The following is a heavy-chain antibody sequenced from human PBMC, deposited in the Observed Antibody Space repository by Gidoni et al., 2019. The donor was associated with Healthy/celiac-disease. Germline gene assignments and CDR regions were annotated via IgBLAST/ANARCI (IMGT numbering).Heavy chain of an antibody. CDR2: MNPNSGNT. Sequence: QVQLVQSGAEVKKPGASVKVSCKASGYTFTSYDINWVRQATGQGLEWMGWMNPNSGNTGYAQKFQGRVTMTRNTSISTAYMELSSLRSEDTAVYYCARGEGYDFWSGYYNNWFDPWGQGTLVTVSS. D-gene: IGHD3-3*01. CDR3: ARGEGYDFWSGYYNNWFDP. J-gene: IGHJ5*02. V-gene: IGHV1-8*01. CDR1: GYTFTSYD.